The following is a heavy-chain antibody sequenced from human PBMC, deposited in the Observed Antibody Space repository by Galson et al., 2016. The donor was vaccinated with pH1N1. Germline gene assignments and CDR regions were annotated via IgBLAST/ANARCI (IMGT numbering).Heavy chain of an antibody. V-gene: IGHV3-23*01. CDR2: VSPRGDIT. CDR3: AKDIDWGASQS. J-gene: IGHJ5*02. D-gene: IGHD3-9*01. CDR1: GFPFSAHG. Sequence: SLRLSCATSGFPFSAHGMNWVRQAPGKGLEWVSGVSPRGDITYYADSVKGRFTIFRDNSRNTVSLQMSSLRAEDTALYYCAKDIDWGASQSWGQGTRVTVSS.